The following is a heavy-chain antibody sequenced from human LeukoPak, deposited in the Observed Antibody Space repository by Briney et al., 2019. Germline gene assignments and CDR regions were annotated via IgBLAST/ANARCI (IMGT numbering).Heavy chain of an antibody. CDR2: ISSSSSYI. CDR1: GFTFSSYS. Sequence: GGSLRLSCAASGFTFSSYSMNWVRQAPGKGLEWVSSISSSSSYIYYADSVKGRFTISRDNAKNSLYLQMNSLRAEDTAVYYCARRAGAYTRPYDYWGQGTLVTVS. CDR3: ARRAGAYTRPYDY. J-gene: IGHJ4*02. V-gene: IGHV3-21*01. D-gene: IGHD3-16*01.